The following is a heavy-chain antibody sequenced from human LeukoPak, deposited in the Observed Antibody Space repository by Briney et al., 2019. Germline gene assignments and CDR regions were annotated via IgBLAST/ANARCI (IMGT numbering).Heavy chain of an antibody. CDR3: AREGGQWLERDAFDI. Sequence: SETLSLTCTVSGGSISSYYWSWIRQPPGKGLEWIGYIYYSGSTNYNPSLKSRVTISVDTSKNQFSLKLSSVTAADTAVYYCAREGGQWLERDAFDIWGQGTMVTVSS. CDR2: IYYSGST. CDR1: GGSISSYY. V-gene: IGHV4-59*01. J-gene: IGHJ3*02. D-gene: IGHD6-19*01.